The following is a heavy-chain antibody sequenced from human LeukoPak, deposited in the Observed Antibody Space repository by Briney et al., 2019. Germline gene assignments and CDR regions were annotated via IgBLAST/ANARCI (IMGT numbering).Heavy chain of an antibody. CDR1: GYTFTSYG. V-gene: IGHV1-18*01. CDR3: ARESYGLSLNY. D-gene: IGHD5-18*01. CDR2: ISAYNGNT. J-gene: IGHJ4*02. Sequence: GASVKVSCKASGYTFTSYGISWVRQAPGQGLEWMGWISAYNGNTNYAQKLQGRVTMTTDTSTSTAYMELSRLRSDDTAVYYCARESYGLSLNYWGQGTLVTVSS.